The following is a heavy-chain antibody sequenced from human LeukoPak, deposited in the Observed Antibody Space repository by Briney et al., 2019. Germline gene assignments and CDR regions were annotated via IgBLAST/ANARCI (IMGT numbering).Heavy chain of an antibody. Sequence: GGSLRLSCAASGFTFSSYEMNWVRQAPGKGLEWVSYISSSGSTIYYADSVKGRFTISRDNAKNTLYLQMTSLRAEDTAVYYCAAYCSGGGCWGQGNLVTVSS. CDR2: ISSSGSTI. D-gene: IGHD2-15*01. CDR1: GFTFSSYE. CDR3: AAYCSGGGC. V-gene: IGHV3-48*03. J-gene: IGHJ4*02.